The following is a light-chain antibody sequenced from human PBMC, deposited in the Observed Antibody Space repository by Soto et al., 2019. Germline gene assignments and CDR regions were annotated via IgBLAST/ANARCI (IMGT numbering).Light chain of an antibody. CDR2: WAP. CDR3: QQYYSNPELT. CDR1: QSLLYSSNNKNY. V-gene: IGKV4-1*01. J-gene: IGKJ4*01. Sequence: IVMTQSPDSLAVSLGERATINCKSSQSLLYSSNNKNYLAWFQHKPGQPPKLLLYWAPTRESGVPDRFSGSGSGTDFTLTISSLQAEDVAVYYCQQYYSNPELTFGGGTKVDIK.